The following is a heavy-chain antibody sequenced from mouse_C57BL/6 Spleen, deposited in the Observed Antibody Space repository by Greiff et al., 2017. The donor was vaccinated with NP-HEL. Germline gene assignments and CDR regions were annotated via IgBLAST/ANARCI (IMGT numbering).Heavy chain of an antibody. CDR1: GYTFTSYW. V-gene: IGHV1-50*01. D-gene: IGHD4-1*01. J-gene: IGHJ4*01. CDR2: IDPSDSYT. Sequence: QVQLQQPGAELVKPGASVKLSCKASGYTFTSYWMQWVKQRPGQGLEWIGEIDPSDSYTNYNQKFKGKATLTVDTSSSTAYMQLSSLTSEDSAVYFCARETGKGYYAMDYWGQGTSVTVSS. CDR3: ARETGKGYYAMDY.